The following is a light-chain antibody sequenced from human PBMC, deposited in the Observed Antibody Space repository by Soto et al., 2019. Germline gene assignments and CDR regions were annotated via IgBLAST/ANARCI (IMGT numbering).Light chain of an antibody. J-gene: IGLJ2*01. CDR1: SSDVGAYNY. CDR3: SSFTSGNTVV. V-gene: IGLV2-14*03. CDR2: DVS. Sequence: QSALTQPASVSGSPGQSITISCTATSSDVGAYNYVSWYQQYPGKAPKLLIYDVSHRPSGVSDRFFGSKSGNPASLTISGLQTEDEADYYCSSFTSGNTVVLGGGTKLTVL.